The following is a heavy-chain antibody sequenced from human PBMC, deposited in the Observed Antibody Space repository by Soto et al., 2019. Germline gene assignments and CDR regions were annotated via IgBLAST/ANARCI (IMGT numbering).Heavy chain of an antibody. Sequence: QVQLVQSGAEVKKPGSSVKVSCKASGGTFSSYTISWVRQAPGQGLEWMGRIIPILGIANYAQKFQGRVTITADXATXTXFMELSSLRSEDTAVYYCARDGIAVVTQYYYYGMDVWGQGTTVTVSS. V-gene: IGHV1-69*08. CDR2: IIPILGIA. D-gene: IGHD6-19*01. J-gene: IGHJ6*02. CDR1: GGTFSSYT. CDR3: ARDGIAVVTQYYYYGMDV.